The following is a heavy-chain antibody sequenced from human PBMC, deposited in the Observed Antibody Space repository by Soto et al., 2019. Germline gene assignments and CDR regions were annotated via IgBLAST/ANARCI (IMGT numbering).Heavy chain of an antibody. CDR2: TNPNSGST. J-gene: IGHJ6*03. CDR1: GYTFTSYD. CDR3: ARGRSDFWSGYLNYYYMDV. D-gene: IGHD3-3*01. Sequence: ASVKVSCKASGYTFTSYDINWVRQATGQGLEWMGWTNPNSGSTGYAQKFQGRVTMTRNTSISTAYMELSSLRSEDTAVYYCARGRSDFWSGYLNYYYMDVWGKGTTVTVSS. V-gene: IGHV1-8*01.